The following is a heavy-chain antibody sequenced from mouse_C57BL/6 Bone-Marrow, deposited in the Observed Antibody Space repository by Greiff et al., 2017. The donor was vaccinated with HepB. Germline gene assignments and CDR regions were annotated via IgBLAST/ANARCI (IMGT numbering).Heavy chain of an antibody. CDR3: ARHEGIYYSNYEPYYFDY. CDR2: FYPGSGSI. CDR1: GYTFTEYT. Sequence: QVQLQQSGAELVKPGASVKLSCKASGYTFTEYTIHWVKQRSGQGLEWIGWFYPGSGSIKYNEKFKDKATLTADKSSSTVYMELSRLTSEDSAVYFCARHEGIYYSNYEPYYFDYWGQGTTLTVSS. J-gene: IGHJ2*01. V-gene: IGHV1-62-2*01. D-gene: IGHD2-5*01.